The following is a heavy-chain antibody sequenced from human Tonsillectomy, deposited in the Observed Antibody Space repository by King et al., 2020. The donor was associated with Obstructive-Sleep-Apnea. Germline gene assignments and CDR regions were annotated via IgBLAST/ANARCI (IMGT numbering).Heavy chain of an antibody. J-gene: IGHJ6*04. CDR1: GFTLSSYD. CDR2: IRFDGSNK. Sequence: VQLVESGGGVVQPGRSLRLSCAASGFTLSSYDIYWVRQAPGKGLEWVAFIRFDGSNKYYADSVKGRFTISRDNSKNTLYLQMNNLRAEDTAVYYCAKHLVEGYALRYYYYGMDVWGKGTTVTVSS. D-gene: IGHD3-16*01. V-gene: IGHV3-30*02. CDR3: AKHLVEGYALRYYYYGMDV.